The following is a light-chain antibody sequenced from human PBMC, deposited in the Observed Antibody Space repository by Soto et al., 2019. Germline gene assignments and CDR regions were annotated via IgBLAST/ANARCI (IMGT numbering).Light chain of an antibody. CDR2: GAS. Sequence: EFVLTQSPGTLSLSPGERATLSCRASQTVSSSYLAWYQQKPGQAPRLLIYGASSRATGIPDRFSGSVSGTGFTLTISRLEPEDFAVYYCQQYGSTPPWTFGQGTKV. CDR3: QQYGSTPPWT. CDR1: QTVSSSY. V-gene: IGKV3-20*01. J-gene: IGKJ1*01.